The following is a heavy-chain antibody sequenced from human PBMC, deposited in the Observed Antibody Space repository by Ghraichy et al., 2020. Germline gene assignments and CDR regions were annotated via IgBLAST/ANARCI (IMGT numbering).Heavy chain of an antibody. J-gene: IGHJ4*02. V-gene: IGHV3-7*01. CDR1: GFSFSSYC. Sequence: GGSLRLSCAASGFSFSSYCMSWVRQAPGKGLEWVANIKQDGSKKYYVDSVKGRFTISRDNAKNSLYLQMNSLRAEDTAVYYCAIDYGGADYFDYWGQGTLVTVSS. D-gene: IGHD4-23*01. CDR2: IKQDGSKK. CDR3: AIDYGGADYFDY.